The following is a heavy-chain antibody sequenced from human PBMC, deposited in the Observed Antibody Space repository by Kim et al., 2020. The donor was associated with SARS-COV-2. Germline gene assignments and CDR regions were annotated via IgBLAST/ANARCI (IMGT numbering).Heavy chain of an antibody. V-gene: IGHV4-59*13. CDR3: ATYYYQSSNYWMHFEY. Sequence: SETLSLTCTVSGGSISNFCWSWIRQAPGKGLEWIAYICYNGGTNNNPSLRSRGSISSDTSKSQFSLRLSSVTAADTAADYFATYYYQSSNYWMHFEYWG. CDR1: GGSISNFC. J-gene: IGHJ4*01. D-gene: IGHD3-22*01. CDR2: ICYNGGT.